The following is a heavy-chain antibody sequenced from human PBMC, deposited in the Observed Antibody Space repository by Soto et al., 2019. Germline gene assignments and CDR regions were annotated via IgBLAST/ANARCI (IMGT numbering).Heavy chain of an antibody. CDR2: IYTGDST. D-gene: IGHD3-16*02. CDR3: ATVGGYGNTWGSFRFEY. V-gene: IGHV3-53*02. Sequence: EVQLVETGGGLIQPGGSLRLSCAGSGFTVSGSDMTWVRQAPGKGLEWISIIYTGDSTYYADSVKGRFTISRDISKNTLSLQMNSLRVEDTAVYYCATVGGYGNTWGSFRFEYWGQGTLVIVSS. J-gene: IGHJ4*02. CDR1: GFTVSGSD.